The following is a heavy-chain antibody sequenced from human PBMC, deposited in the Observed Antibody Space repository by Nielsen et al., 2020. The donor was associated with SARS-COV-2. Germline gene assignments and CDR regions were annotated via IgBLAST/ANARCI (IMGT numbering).Heavy chain of an antibody. CDR3: ARGRSDPPFTVRRSYYYYYYMDV. D-gene: IGHD4-11*01. CDR2: IKEDGSEK. J-gene: IGHJ6*03. Sequence: WIRQPPGKGLEWVANIKEDGSEKHYVDSVKGRFTISRDNAKNSLYLQMGSLRAADTAVYYCARGRSDPPFTVRRSYYYYYYMDVWGKGTTVTVSS. V-gene: IGHV3-7*01.